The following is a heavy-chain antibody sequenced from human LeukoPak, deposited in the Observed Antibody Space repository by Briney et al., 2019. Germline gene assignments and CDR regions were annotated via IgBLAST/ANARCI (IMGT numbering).Heavy chain of an antibody. CDR2: IYYSGST. D-gene: IGHD3-10*01. CDR1: GGSISSSSYY. V-gene: IGHV4-39*01. J-gene: IGHJ6*02. CDR3: ARLSLVHYYYGMDV. Sequence: PSETLSPTCTVSGGSISSSSYYWGWIRQPPGKGLEWIGSIYYSGSTYYSPSLKSRVTISVDTSKNQFSLKLSSGTAADTAVYYCARLSLVHYYYGMDVWGQGTTVTVSS.